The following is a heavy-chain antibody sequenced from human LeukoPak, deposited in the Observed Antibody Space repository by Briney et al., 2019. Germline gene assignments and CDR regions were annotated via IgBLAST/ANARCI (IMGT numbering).Heavy chain of an antibody. V-gene: IGHV3-30-3*01. CDR1: GFTFSSYA. CDR3: ARGKLSMRATGDFDY. D-gene: IGHD5-12*01. J-gene: IGHJ4*02. CDR2: ISYDGSNK. Sequence: PGGSLRLSCAASGFTFSSYAMHWVRQAPGKGLEGVAVISYDGSNKYYADPVKGRFTISRDNAKNSLYLQMNSLRAEDTAVYYCARGKLSMRATGDFDYWGQGTLVTVSS.